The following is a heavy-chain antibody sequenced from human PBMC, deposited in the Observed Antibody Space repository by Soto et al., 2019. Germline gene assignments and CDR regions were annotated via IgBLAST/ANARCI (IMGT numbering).Heavy chain of an antibody. V-gene: IGHV3-21*01. J-gene: IGHJ5*01. CDR1: GCSCSSDG. D-gene: IGHD1-7*01. CDR3: VRDPPTGTTLDWVDS. CDR2: ISSSGSFM. Sequence: GGSQRVSCASSGCSCSSDGRGWVRQDPGKGLEWVSSISSSGSFMNYADSVKGRFTISRDNAKNSLYLQMSSLKDEDTAVYYCVRDPPTGTTLDWVDSWGQGTLVTVSS.